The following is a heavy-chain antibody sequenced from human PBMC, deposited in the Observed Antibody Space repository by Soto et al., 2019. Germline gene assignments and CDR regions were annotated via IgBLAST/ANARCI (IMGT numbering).Heavy chain of an antibody. CDR1: GDSVSSNSAA. CDR2: TSYRSKWYN. D-gene: IGHD6-19*01. J-gene: IGHJ4*02. Sequence: QSQTLSLTCAISGDSVSSNSAAWNWIRQSPSRGLEWLGRTSYRSKWYNDYAVSVKSRITINPDTSKNQFSLQLNSVTPEDTAVYYCAREFRLRDSSGWTDFDYWGQGTPVTVSS. V-gene: IGHV6-1*01. CDR3: AREFRLRDSSGWTDFDY.